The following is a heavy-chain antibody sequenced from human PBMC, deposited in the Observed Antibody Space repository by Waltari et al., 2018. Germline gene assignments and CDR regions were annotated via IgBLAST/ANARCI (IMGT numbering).Heavy chain of an antibody. Sequence: QVQLVQSGAEVKKPGASVKVSCKASGYTFTSYDINWVRQATGQGLEWMGWMKPKRGKTGYAQKFQGRVTMTRNTSISTAYMELSSLRSEDTAVYYCSRHFDSSSRGNWFDPWGQGTLVTVSS. CDR1: GYTFTSYD. D-gene: IGHD6-6*01. V-gene: IGHV1-8*01. CDR3: SRHFDSSSRGNWFDP. J-gene: IGHJ5*02. CDR2: MKPKRGKT.